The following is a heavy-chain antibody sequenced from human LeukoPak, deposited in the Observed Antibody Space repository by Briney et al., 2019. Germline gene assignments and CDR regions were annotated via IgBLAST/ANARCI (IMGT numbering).Heavy chain of an antibody. CDR2: IYYSGST. V-gene: IGHV4-59*08. CDR1: GGSFSGYY. Sequence: SETLSLTCAVNGGSFSGYYWSWIRQPTGKGLEWIGYIYYSGSTNSNPSLKSRVTISVDTSKNQFALTLTSVTAADTAVYYCARRSQERYFDLWGRGTLVTVSS. CDR3: ARRSQERYFDL. J-gene: IGHJ2*01. D-gene: IGHD1-26*01.